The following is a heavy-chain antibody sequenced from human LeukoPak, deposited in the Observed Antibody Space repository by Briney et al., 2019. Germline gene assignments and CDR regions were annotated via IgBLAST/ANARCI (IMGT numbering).Heavy chain of an antibody. D-gene: IGHD3-22*01. CDR1: GGSFSGYY. J-gene: IGHJ6*02. Sequence: SSETLSLTCAVYGGSFSGYYWSWIRQPPGEGLEWIGEINHSGSTNYNPSLKSRVTISVDTSKNQFSLKLSSVTAADTAVYYCARRYDYRFYYYYGMDVWGQGTTVTVSS. CDR3: ARRYDYRFYYYYGMDV. CDR2: INHSGST. V-gene: IGHV4-34*01.